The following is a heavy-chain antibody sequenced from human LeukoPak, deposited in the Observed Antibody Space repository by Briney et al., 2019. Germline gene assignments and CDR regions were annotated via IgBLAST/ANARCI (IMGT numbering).Heavy chain of an antibody. V-gene: IGHV3-48*04. Sequence: EGSLRLSCAASGFTFSSYSMNWVRQAPGKGLEWVSYISSSSSTIYYADSVKGRFTISRDNAKNSLYLQMNSLRAEDTAVYYCATTHIVVVTASTISDYWGQGTLVTVSS. J-gene: IGHJ4*02. D-gene: IGHD2-21*02. CDR3: ATTHIVVVTASTISDY. CDR1: GFTFSSYS. CDR2: ISSSSSTI.